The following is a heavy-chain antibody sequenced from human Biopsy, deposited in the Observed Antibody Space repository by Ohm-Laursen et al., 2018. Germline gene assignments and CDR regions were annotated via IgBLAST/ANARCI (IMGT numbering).Heavy chain of an antibody. J-gene: IGHJ5*02. Sequence: QTLSLTCAISGDSVSSNSAAWNWIRQSPSRGLEWLGRTYYRSKWYNDYAVFVKSRITINPDTSKNQFSLQLNSVTPEDTAVYHCARETPTGIPFNWFDPWGQGTLVTVSS. CDR1: GDSVSSNSAA. CDR3: ARETPTGIPFNWFDP. CDR2: TYYRSKWYN. V-gene: IGHV6-1*01. D-gene: IGHD1-1*01.